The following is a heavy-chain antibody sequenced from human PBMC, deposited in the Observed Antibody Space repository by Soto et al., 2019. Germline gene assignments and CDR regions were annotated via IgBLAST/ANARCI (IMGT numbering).Heavy chain of an antibody. CDR1: GGSFSGYY. J-gene: IGHJ4*02. V-gene: IGHV4-34*01. D-gene: IGHD6-6*01. Sequence: SETLSLTCAVYGGSFSGYYWSWIRQPPGKGLEWIGEISQSGNTNYSPSLKSRVSISIDTSMKQFSLNLASVSAADTAVYYCARAPKVSGSSQTRPDFWGQGTLVTVSS. CDR2: ISQSGNT. CDR3: ARAPKVSGSSQTRPDF.